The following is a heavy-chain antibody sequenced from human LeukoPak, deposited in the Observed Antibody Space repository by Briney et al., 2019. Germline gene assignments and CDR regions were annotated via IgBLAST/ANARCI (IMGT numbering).Heavy chain of an antibody. Sequence: HPGGSLRLSCAASGFSFGDYEMNWVHQAPGKGLEWVSFINYGGSTIYYADSVKGRFTISRDNAKNSLYLQMNSLRAEDTAVYSRARDDSSSWYDFWFDPWGQGTLVTVSS. CDR3: ARDDSSSWYDFWFDP. J-gene: IGHJ5*02. CDR2: INYGGSTI. V-gene: IGHV3-48*03. D-gene: IGHD6-13*01. CDR1: GFSFGDYE.